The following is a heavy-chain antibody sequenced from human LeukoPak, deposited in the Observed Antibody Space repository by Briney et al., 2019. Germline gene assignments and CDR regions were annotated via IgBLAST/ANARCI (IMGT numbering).Heavy chain of an antibody. V-gene: IGHV4-39*01. CDR2: IYYSGST. CDR1: GCSISSSSYY. CDR3: ARLSYDSSGYKYYFDY. D-gene: IGHD3-22*01. J-gene: IGHJ4*02. Sequence: SETLSLTCTVSGCSISSSSYYWGWIRQPPGKGLEWFGSIYYSGSTYYNPSLKSRGTISVDTSKNQFSLKLSSVTDADTAVYYCARLSYDSSGYKYYFDYWGQGTLVTVSS.